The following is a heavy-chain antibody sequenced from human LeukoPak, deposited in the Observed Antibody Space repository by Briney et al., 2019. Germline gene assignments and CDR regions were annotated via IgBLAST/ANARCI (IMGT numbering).Heavy chain of an antibody. D-gene: IGHD3-9*01. CDR2: IYTSGST. V-gene: IGHV4-4*07. CDR3: ARDRPGLGWFDP. J-gene: IGHJ5*02. CDR1: GGSISSYY. Sequence: ASETLSLTCTVSGGSISSYYWSWIRQPAGKGLEWIGRIYTSGSTNYNPSLKSRVTMSVDTSKNQFSLELSSVTAADTTVYYCARDRPGLGWFDPWGQGTLVTVSS.